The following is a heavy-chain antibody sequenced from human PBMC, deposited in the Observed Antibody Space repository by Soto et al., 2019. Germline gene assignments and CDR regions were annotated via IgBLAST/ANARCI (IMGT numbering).Heavy chain of an antibody. Sequence: GGSLRLSCAASGFTFGSYWMSWVRQAPGKGLEWVANIKQDGSEKYYVDSVKGRFTISRDNAKNSLYLQMNSLRAEDTAVYYCARCGGAAGSYYYYYYMDVWGKGTTVTVSS. D-gene: IGHD2-15*01. V-gene: IGHV3-7*01. J-gene: IGHJ6*03. CDR1: GFTFGSYW. CDR2: IKQDGSEK. CDR3: ARCGGAAGSYYYYYYMDV.